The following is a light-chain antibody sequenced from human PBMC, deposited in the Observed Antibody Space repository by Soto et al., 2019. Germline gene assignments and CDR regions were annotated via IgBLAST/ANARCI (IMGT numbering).Light chain of an antibody. V-gene: IGKV1-6*01. CDR2: VAS. J-gene: IGKJ2*01. CDR1: QDIKNE. Sequence: AIQMTQSPSSLSASVGDRVTITCRASQDIKNELGWYQQKPGKAPKFLIYVASSLQSGVPSRFSGSGSGTDFTLTITSLQPEDFATYYCLQDSKYPRTFGQGTNLEIK. CDR3: LQDSKYPRT.